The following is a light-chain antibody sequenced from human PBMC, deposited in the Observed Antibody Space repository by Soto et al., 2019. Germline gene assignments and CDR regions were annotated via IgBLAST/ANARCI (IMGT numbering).Light chain of an antibody. Sequence: IQLTQSPSSLSASVGDRVTINCRASQGISSYLAWYQQKPGKAPKFLIYAASTLHSGVPSRFTGSGSGTDFTLTITSLQPEDFATYYCLQGNSFPRSFGGGTKVDIK. CDR1: QGISSY. CDR2: AAS. V-gene: IGKV1-9*01. CDR3: LQGNSFPRS. J-gene: IGKJ4*01.